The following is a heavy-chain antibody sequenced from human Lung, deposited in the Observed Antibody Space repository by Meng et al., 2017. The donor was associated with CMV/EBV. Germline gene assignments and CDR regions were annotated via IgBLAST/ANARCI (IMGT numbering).Heavy chain of an antibody. D-gene: IGHD2-2*02. CDR3: AKIGYCSTASCNTWGYFEY. J-gene: IGHJ4*02. Sequence: GGSXRLXCAASGFIFSNYAMTWVRQAPGKGLEWVSGISGIGGSIYYAESVKGRFAISRDNSRNTLYLQMNNLRAEDTAKYYCAKIGYCSTASCNTWGYFEYWXQGTXVTVSS. CDR2: ISGIGGSI. CDR1: GFIFSNYA. V-gene: IGHV3-23*01.